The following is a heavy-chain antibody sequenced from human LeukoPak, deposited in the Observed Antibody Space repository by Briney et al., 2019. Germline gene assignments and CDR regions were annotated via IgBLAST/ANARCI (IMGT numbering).Heavy chain of an antibody. Sequence: ASVKVSCKASGYTFTSNYIHWVRQAPGQGLEWMGMIYPRDGSTSYAQKFQGRVTVTRDTSTSTVHMELSGLRSEDTAVYYCAKRLVGAAIPNFDSWGQGTLVTVSS. D-gene: IGHD1-26*01. J-gene: IGHJ4*02. CDR2: IYPRDGST. CDR1: GYTFTSNY. V-gene: IGHV1-46*01. CDR3: AKRLVGAAIPNFDS.